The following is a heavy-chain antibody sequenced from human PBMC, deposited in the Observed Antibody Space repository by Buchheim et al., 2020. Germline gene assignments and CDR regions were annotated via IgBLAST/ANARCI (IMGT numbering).Heavy chain of an antibody. V-gene: IGHV3-33*01. CDR1: GFTFSSFG. CDR2: IWSDGSNK. CDR3: ARATPRKYWTSSSCHYYHYSYGMDV. D-gene: IGHD2-2*01. Sequence: QVQVVESGGGVVKPGRSLRLSCSASGFTFSSFGMHWVRQAPAKGLEWVAVIWSDGSNKYYGDSVKGRFTITRDTSKNTLYLQMNSLRAEYTSVYYCARATPRKYWTSSSCHYYHYSYGMDVWGQGTT. J-gene: IGHJ6*02.